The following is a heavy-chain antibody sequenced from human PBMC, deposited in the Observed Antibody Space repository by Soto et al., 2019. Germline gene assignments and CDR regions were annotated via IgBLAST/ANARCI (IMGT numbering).Heavy chain of an antibody. J-gene: IGHJ4*02. CDR2: IYYSGST. V-gene: IGHV4-31*03. Sequence: QVQLQESGPGLVKPSQTLSLTCTVSGGSISSGGYNWSWIRQHPGKGLEWIGYIYYSGSTYYNPSLKSRVTISVDTSKNQFSLKLSSVTAADTAVYYCARSRRGSGYFDYWGQGTLVTVSS. CDR1: GGSISSGGYN. D-gene: IGHD3-22*01. CDR3: ARSRRGSGYFDY.